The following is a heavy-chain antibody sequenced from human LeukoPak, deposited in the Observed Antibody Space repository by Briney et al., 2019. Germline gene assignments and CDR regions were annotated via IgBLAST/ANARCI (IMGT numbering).Heavy chain of an antibody. J-gene: IGHJ4*02. CDR3: ARSNSSSFYYFDY. Sequence: GGSLRLSCAVSGFIVSSNYMSWVRQAPGKGPEWVSVIYSGGDTYYADSVKGRFTISRDNAKNSLYLQMNSLRAEDTAVYYCARSNSSSFYYFDYWGQGALVTVSS. CDR2: IYSGGDT. D-gene: IGHD6-13*01. V-gene: IGHV3-53*01. CDR1: GFIVSSNY.